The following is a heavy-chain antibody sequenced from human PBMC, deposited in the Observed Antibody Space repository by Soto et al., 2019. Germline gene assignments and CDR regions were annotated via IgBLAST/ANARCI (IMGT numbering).Heavy chain of an antibody. CDR2: ISNDGSNK. Sequence: PGGSLRLSCAASGFSFSTYGMHWVRQAPGKGLEWVAFISNDGSNKYYADSVKGRFTISRDNSKNTLYLQMNSLRAEDTAVYYCAKAFSTYCASDSWRQGTLVTVSS. J-gene: IGHJ4*02. D-gene: IGHD3-3*02. CDR1: GFSFSTYG. CDR3: AKAFSTYCASDS. V-gene: IGHV3-30*18.